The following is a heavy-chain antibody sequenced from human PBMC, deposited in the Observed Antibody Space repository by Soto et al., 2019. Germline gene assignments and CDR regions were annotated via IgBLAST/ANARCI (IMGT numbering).Heavy chain of an antibody. CDR2: IYHSGST. Sequence: SETLSLTCAVSGYSITNGYYWGWIRQPPGMGLEWIGSIYHSGSTSYNPSLRSRVTISVVTSKNQFSLKLRSVTAADTAVYYCAGRSGYDKLFDYWGQGTLVTVSS. CDR3: AGRSGYDKLFDY. J-gene: IGHJ4*02. V-gene: IGHV4-38-2*01. CDR1: GYSITNGYY. D-gene: IGHD5-12*01.